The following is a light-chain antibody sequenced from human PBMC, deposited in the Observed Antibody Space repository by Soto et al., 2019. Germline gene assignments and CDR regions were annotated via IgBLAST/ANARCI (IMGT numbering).Light chain of an antibody. CDR1: QSVSNN. CDR3: QQYNNWRWT. CDR2: GAS. V-gene: IGKV3-15*01. Sequence: EILMTQSPATLSVSPVDRATLSCMASQSVSNNLAWYQQRPGQAPRLLIYGASTRATGIPARFSGSGSGTEFTLTISSLQSEDFAVYYCQQYNNWRWTFGQGTKVDIK. J-gene: IGKJ1*01.